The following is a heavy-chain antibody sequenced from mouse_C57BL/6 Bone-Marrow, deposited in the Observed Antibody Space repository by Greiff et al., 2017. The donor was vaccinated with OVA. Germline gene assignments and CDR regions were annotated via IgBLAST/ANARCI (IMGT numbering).Heavy chain of an antibody. Sequence: VQLQQSGAELVRPGTSVTVSCKASGYAFTNYLIEWVKQRPGQGLEWIGVINPGSGGTNYNEKFKGKATLTADKSSSTAYMQLSSLTSEDSAVYFCARSGQRYWGQGTSVTVSS. V-gene: IGHV1-54*01. CDR2: INPGSGGT. D-gene: IGHD3-1*01. J-gene: IGHJ4*01. CDR3: ARSGQRY. CDR1: GYAFTNYL.